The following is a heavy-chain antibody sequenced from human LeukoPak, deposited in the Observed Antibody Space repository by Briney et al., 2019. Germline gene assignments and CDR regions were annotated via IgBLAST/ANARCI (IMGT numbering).Heavy chain of an antibody. V-gene: IGHV3-23*01. CDR1: GLTFSSYA. J-gene: IGHJ4*02. CDR2: ITSGFTP. D-gene: IGHD1-26*01. CDR3: AKDYSDSRVGDVFFEY. Sequence: GGSLSLSCATSGLTFSSYAMGWVRQAPGKGLEWVSGITSGFTPHYADSVKGRFTISRDNSKNTFHLQMNSLRAEDTAVYYCAKDYSDSRVGDVFFEYWGQGTLVTVSS.